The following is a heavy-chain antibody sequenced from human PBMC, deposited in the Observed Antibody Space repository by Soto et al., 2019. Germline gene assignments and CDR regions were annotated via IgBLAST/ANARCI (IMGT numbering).Heavy chain of an antibody. V-gene: IGHV1-46*01. CDR1: GYTFTGYY. J-gene: IGHJ4*02. CDR3: ARDSHYCSGGSCYGEPYFDY. CDR2: INPSGGST. Sequence: ASVKVSCKASGYTFTGYYMHWVRQAPGQGLEWMGIINPSGGSTSYAQKFQGRVTMTRDTSTSTVYMELSSLRSEDTAVYYCARDSHYCSGGSCYGEPYFDYWGQGTLVTVSS. D-gene: IGHD2-15*01.